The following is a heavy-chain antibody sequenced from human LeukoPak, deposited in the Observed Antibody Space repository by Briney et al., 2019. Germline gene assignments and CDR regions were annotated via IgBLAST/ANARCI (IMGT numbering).Heavy chain of an antibody. J-gene: IGHJ4*02. CDR2: IYYSGST. Sequence: PSETLSLTCTVSGGSISSSSYYWGWIRQPPGKGLEWIGSIYYSGSTYYNPSLKSRVTISVDTSKNQFSLKLSSVTAADTAVYYCARVPFRGGVWGSYHVIDYWGQGTLVTVSS. CDR1: GGSISSSSYY. CDR3: ARVPFRGGVWGSYHVIDY. V-gene: IGHV4-39*07. D-gene: IGHD3-16*02.